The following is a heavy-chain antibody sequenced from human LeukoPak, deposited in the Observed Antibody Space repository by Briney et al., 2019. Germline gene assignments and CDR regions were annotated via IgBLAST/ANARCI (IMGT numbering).Heavy chain of an antibody. Sequence: SETLSLTCAVSGYSISSGYYWGWIRQPPGKGLDWIGSIYHSGNTYYNPSLNSRVTISVDTSKNQFSLKLSSVTAADTAVYYCARQGGSYWDWFDPWGQGTLVTVSS. CDR2: IYHSGNT. V-gene: IGHV4-38-2*01. CDR1: GYSISSGYY. CDR3: ARQGGSYWDWFDP. D-gene: IGHD2-15*01. J-gene: IGHJ5*02.